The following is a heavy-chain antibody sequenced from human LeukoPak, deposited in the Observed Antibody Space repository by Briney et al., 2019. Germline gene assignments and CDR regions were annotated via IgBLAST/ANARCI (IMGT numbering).Heavy chain of an antibody. CDR3: ARHDSSSWYITYYFDY. J-gene: IGHJ4*02. CDR2: IYYSGSA. CDR1: GGSISSSSYY. Sequence: SETLSLTCTVSGGSISSSSYYWGWIRQPPGKGLEWIGSIYYSGSAYYNPSLKSRVTISVDTSKNQFSLKLSSVTAADTAVYYCARHDSSSWYITYYFDYWGQGTLVTVSS. D-gene: IGHD6-13*01. V-gene: IGHV4-39*01.